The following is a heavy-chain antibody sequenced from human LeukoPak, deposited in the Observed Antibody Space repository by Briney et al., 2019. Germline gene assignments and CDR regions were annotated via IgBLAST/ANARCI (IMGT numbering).Heavy chain of an antibody. CDR3: ARQYRDGGFYYGYYFDY. J-gene: IGHJ4*01. Sequence: SGTLSLTCGVSGGSINSGVWWSWVRQPPGKGLEWIGEIYHGGGSNYNASLRSRVTISVDKSKNQFSLQLNSVTAADTAVYYCARQYRDGGFYYGYYFDYWGPGILVIVSS. V-gene: IGHV4-4*02. D-gene: IGHD3-22*01. CDR2: IYHGGGS. CDR1: GGSINSGVW.